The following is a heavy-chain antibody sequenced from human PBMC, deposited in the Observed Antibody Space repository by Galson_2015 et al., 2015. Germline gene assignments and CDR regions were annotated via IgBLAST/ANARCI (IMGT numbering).Heavy chain of an antibody. J-gene: IGHJ6*02. CDR2: INPYSGDT. D-gene: IGHD3-10*01. CDR1: GYNFELNY. V-gene: IGHV1-2*06. Sequence: SVKVSCKASGYNFELNYIHWVRQAPGRGLDWVGRINPYSGDTESAQRFQGRITMTRDTSITTVHLELTGLTSDDTAIYYCARSMLRGVNLDVWGQGTTVIVSS. CDR3: ARSMLRGVNLDV.